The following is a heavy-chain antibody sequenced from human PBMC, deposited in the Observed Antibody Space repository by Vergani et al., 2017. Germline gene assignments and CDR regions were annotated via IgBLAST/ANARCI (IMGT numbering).Heavy chain of an antibody. CDR1: GFTFSSYE. D-gene: IGHD2-2*02. V-gene: IGHV3-48*03. Sequence: EVQLVESGGGLVQPGGSLRLSCAASGFTFSSYEMNWVRQAPGKGLEWVSYISSSGSTIYYADSVKGRFTISRDNAKNSLYLQMNSLRAADTAVYYCARGGVVVPAAIVEYNWFDPWGQGTLVTVSS. CDR3: ARGGVVVPAAIVEYNWFDP. CDR2: ISSSGSTI. J-gene: IGHJ5*02.